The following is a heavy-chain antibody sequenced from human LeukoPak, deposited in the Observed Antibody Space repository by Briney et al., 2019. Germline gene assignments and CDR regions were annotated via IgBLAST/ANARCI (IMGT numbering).Heavy chain of an antibody. CDR1: GFTFSSYA. Sequence: GGSPRLSCAASGFTFSSYAMSWVRQAPGKGLEWVSAISGSGGSTYYADSVKGRFTISRDNSKNTLYLQMNSLRAEDTAVYYCARVISGYNINDWFRGYYFDFWGQGTLVTVSS. CDR3: ARVISGYNINDWFRGYYFDF. D-gene: IGHD5-12*01. CDR2: ISGSGGST. V-gene: IGHV3-23*01. J-gene: IGHJ4*02.